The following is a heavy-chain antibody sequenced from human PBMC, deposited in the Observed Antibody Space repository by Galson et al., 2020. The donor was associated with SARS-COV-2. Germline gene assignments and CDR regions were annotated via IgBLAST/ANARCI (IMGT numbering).Heavy chain of an antibody. CDR2: ISYDGSNK. Sequence: GGSLRLSCAASGFTFSSYAMHWVRQAPGKGLEWVAVISYDGSNKYYADSVKGRFTISRDNSKNTLYLQMNSRRAEDTAVYYCAGELLSWFDPWGQGTLVTVSS. D-gene: IGHD3-10*01. CDR1: GFTFSSYA. V-gene: IGHV3-30*04. J-gene: IGHJ5*02. CDR3: AGELLSWFDP.